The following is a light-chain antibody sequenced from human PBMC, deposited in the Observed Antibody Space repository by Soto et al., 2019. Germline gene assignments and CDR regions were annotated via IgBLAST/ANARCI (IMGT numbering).Light chain of an antibody. Sequence: DIQMTQSPSTLSASVGDRVTITCRASQSISSWLAWYQQKPGKAPKLLIYKATSLESGVPSRFSGSGAGTEVTLTSRRLQPEDFATCYGQLYNSYSPEGTCGQGTKVEI. CDR1: QSISSW. CDR2: KAT. CDR3: QLYNSYSPEGT. J-gene: IGKJ1*01. V-gene: IGKV1-5*03.